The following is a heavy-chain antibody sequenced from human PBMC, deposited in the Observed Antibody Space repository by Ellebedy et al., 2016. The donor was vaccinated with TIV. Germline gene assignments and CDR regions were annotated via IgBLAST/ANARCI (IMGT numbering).Heavy chain of an antibody. CDR1: GFTVSSNY. CDR3: TTVSGGYDYADN. Sequence: GESLKISCAASGFTVSSNYMSWVRQAPGKGLEWVSVIYSGGSTYYADSVKGRFTISRDNAKNSLYLQLNSLRVDDTAVFYCTTVSGGYDYADNWGQGVLVTVSS. V-gene: IGHV3-53*01. CDR2: IYSGGST. J-gene: IGHJ4*02. D-gene: IGHD3-16*01.